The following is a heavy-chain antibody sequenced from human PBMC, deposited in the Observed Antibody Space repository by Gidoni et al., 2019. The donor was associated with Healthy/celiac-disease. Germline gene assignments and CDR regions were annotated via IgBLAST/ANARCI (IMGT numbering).Heavy chain of an antibody. Sequence: QVQLVESGGGVVQPGRSLRLSCAASAASGFTFRSYDMHWVRQAPGKGLEWVAVISYDGSNKYYADSVKGRFTISRDNSKNTLYLQMNSLRAEDTAVYFCAKDLLRGDSDGGFDYWGQGTLVTVSS. CDR1: GFTFRSYD. CDR2: ISYDGSNK. V-gene: IGHV3-30*18. CDR3: AKDLLRGDSDGGFDY. D-gene: IGHD3-10*01. J-gene: IGHJ4*02.